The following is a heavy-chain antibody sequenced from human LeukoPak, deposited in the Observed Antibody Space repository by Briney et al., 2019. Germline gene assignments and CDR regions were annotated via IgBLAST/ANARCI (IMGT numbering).Heavy chain of an antibody. J-gene: IGHJ3*02. Sequence: PSETLSLTCTVSGGSISSYYWSWIRQPPGKGLEWIGYIYYSGSTYYNPSLKSRVTISVDTSKNQFSLKLSSVTAADTAVYYCARDGDNWNDNAFDIWGQGTMVTVSS. V-gene: IGHV4-30-4*08. D-gene: IGHD1-1*01. CDR3: ARDGDNWNDNAFDI. CDR1: GGSISSYY. CDR2: IYYSGST.